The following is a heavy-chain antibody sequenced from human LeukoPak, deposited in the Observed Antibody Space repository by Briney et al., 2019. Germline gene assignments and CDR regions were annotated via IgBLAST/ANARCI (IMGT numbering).Heavy chain of an antibody. CDR2: IYYSGST. J-gene: IGHJ4*02. CDR3: ARVGDYRGFY. D-gene: IGHD3-3*01. V-gene: IGHV4-39*07. CDR1: GGSISSSSYY. Sequence: PSETLSLTCTVSGGSISSSSYYWGWIRQPPGKGLEWIGSIYYSGSTYYNPSLKSRVTISVDTSKNQFSLKLSSVTAADTAVYYCARVGDYRGFYWGQGTLVTVSS.